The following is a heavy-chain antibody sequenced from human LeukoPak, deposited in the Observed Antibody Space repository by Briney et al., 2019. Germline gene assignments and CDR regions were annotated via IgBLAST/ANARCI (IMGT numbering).Heavy chain of an antibody. Sequence: PSETLSLTCTVSGGSISSNSYFWGWIRQPPGKGLEWIGSIYYSGSTYYNPSLKGRVTISVDTSKNQFSLRLSSVTAADTAVYYCARLWKNGPQTFDYWGQGTLVTVSS. V-gene: IGHV4-39*01. J-gene: IGHJ4*02. CDR3: ARLWKNGPQTFDY. D-gene: IGHD1-1*01. CDR2: IYYSGST. CDR1: GGSISSNSYF.